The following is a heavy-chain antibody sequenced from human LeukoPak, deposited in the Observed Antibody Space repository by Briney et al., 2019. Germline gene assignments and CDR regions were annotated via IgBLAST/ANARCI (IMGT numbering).Heavy chain of an antibody. Sequence: PSETLSLTCTVSGGSVSSGSYYWRWIRQPPGKGLEWIGYIYYSGSTNYNPSLKSRVTISVDTSKNQFPLKLSSVTAADTAVYYCARLSQSTSWYDDYWGQGTLVTVSS. CDR2: IYYSGST. J-gene: IGHJ4*02. V-gene: IGHV4-61*01. D-gene: IGHD6-13*01. CDR3: ARLSQSTSWYDDY. CDR1: GGSVSSGSYY.